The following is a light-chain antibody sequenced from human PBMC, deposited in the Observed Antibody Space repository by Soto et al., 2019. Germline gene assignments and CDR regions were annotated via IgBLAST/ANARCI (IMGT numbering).Light chain of an antibody. CDR3: GTWDSSLSAVV. CDR1: RSKIGNNY. CDR2: ENN. J-gene: IGLJ2*01. Sequence: HSVLPHAPTESMARGLQQAINFTGSRSKIGNNYVSWHQQLPGTAPKLLIYENNKRPSGIPDRFSGSKSGTSATLGITGLQTGDEDDYYCGTWDSSLSAVVFGGGTKVTVL. V-gene: IGLV1-51*02.